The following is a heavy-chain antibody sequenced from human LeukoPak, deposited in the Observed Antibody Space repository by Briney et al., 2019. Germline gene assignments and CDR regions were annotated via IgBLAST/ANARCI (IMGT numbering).Heavy chain of an antibody. D-gene: IGHD3-22*01. CDR3: VGHYDNSGYGFFQH. V-gene: IGHV4-59*08. J-gene: IGHJ1*01. CDR2: IYYSGST. Sequence: SETLSLTCTVSGGSLSSYYWSWIREPPGKGLEWSGDIYYSGSTTYNPSLKSRVTISIETAKNKCSLKLSSVSAADTAAYYCVGHYDNSGYGFFQHWRQGALLTAAS. CDR1: GGSLSSYY.